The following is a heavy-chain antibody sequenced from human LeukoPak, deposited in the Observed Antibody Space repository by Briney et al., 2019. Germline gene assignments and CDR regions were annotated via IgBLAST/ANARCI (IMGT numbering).Heavy chain of an antibody. CDR1: GFTFGDYA. J-gene: IGHJ4*02. D-gene: IGHD3-10*01. CDR2: ISGDGGST. Sequence: GGSLRLSCAASGFTFGDYAMHWVRQAPGKGLEWVSLISGDGGSTYYADSVKGRFTISRDNSKNSLYLQMNSLRTEDTALYYCAKVGGYYYGSGSYPILDYWGQGTLVTVSS. CDR3: AKVGGYYYGSGSYPILDY. V-gene: IGHV3-43*02.